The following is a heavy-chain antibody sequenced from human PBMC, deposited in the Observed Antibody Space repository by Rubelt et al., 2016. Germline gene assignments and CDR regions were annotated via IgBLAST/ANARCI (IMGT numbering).Heavy chain of an antibody. V-gene: IGHV4-31*03. Sequence: QGQLQESGPGLVKPSQTLSLTCTVSGVSISSGASYWTWFRQHPGKGLEWIGYISYSGGTYYNPSLMSRSTISVDTSKNQLALKLSCGSAADTAVYYCARSQTGATLDAFDIWGQGTMVTVSS. J-gene: IGHJ3*02. CDR1: GVSISSGASY. CDR2: ISYSGGT. D-gene: IGHD1-26*01. CDR3: ARSQTGATLDAFDI.